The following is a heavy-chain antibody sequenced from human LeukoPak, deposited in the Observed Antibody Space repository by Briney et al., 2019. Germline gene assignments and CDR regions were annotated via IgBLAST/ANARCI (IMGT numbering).Heavy chain of an antibody. Sequence: ETLSLTCTVSGGSISSYYWSWVRQVPGKGPEWVANIKQDGSEKYYVDSVKGRFTISRDNARNSLYLQMSALRAQDTAVYYCARGGIHDQLLCANWGQGTLVTVSS. J-gene: IGHJ4*02. CDR2: IKQDGSEK. V-gene: IGHV3-7*01. CDR3: ARGGIHDQLLCAN. CDR1: GGSISSYY. D-gene: IGHD2-2*01.